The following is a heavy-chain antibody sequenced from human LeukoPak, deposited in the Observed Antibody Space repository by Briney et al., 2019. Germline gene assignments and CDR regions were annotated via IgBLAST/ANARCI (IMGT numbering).Heavy chain of an antibody. J-gene: IGHJ5*02. CDR2: ISTTSSTI. Sequence: PGGSLRLSCAASGFTFSSYSMRWVRQAPGKGLEWVSYISTTSSTIYYADSVKGRFTISRDNAKNSLYLQMNSLRAEDTAVYYCARDDLGPWGQGTLVTVSS. CDR1: GFTFSSYS. V-gene: IGHV3-48*01. D-gene: IGHD1-26*01. CDR3: ARDDLGP.